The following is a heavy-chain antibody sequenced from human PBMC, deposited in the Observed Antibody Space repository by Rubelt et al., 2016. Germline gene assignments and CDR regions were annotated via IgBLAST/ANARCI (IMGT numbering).Heavy chain of an antibody. J-gene: IGHJ6*02. Sequence: SGAEVKKPGASVKVSCKVSGYTLTELSMHWVRQAPGKGLEWMGGFDPEDGETIYAQKFQGRVTMTEDTPTDTAYMELSSLRSEDTAVYYCARFALPAVTTAYYYYALDVWGQGTTVTVSS. CDR2: FDPEDGET. CDR1: GYTLTELS. D-gene: IGHD4-17*01. V-gene: IGHV1-24*01. CDR3: ARFALPAVTTAYYYYALDV.